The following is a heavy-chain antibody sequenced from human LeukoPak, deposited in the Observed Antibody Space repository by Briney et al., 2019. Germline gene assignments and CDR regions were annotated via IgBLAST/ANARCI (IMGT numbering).Heavy chain of an antibody. J-gene: IGHJ4*02. CDR2: ISFDGSDA. Sequence: GGSLRLSCAASGFTFSGFWMHWVRQAPGKGLVWVSCISFDGSDATYADSVKGRFTISRDNSKNTLYLQMNSLRAEDTAVYYCAKSDGDYYFDYWGQGTLVTVSS. V-gene: IGHV3-74*01. CDR1: GFTFSGFW. CDR3: AKSDGDYYFDY. D-gene: IGHD2-21*02.